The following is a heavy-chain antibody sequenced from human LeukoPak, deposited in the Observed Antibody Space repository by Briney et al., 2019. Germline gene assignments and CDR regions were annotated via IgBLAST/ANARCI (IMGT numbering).Heavy chain of an antibody. V-gene: IGHV3-48*04. CDR1: GFPFSSYN. D-gene: IGHD6-13*01. Sequence: GGSLRLSCAVSGFPFSSYNMNWVRQAPGTGLEWVSFINNSSRTKYHSDSVKGRFTISRDNAKNALYLQMNSLRAEDMALYYCAKDRLPYSSSLDYRGQGTLVTVSS. CDR3: AKDRLPYSSSLDY. CDR2: INNSSRTK. J-gene: IGHJ4*02.